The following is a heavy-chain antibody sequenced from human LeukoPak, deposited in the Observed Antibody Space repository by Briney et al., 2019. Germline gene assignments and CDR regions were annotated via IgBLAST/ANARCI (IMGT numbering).Heavy chain of an antibody. D-gene: IGHD5-12*01. J-gene: IGHJ6*02. V-gene: IGHV4-59*11. CDR3: ARDSATTLGSYYYGLDV. CDR1: GGSTSGHY. CDR2: IYDSEST. Sequence: SETLSLTCTVSGGSTSGHYWSWIRQPPGKGLEWIGYIYDSESTNYNPSLKSRVTILIDTSKNQFSLKLRSVTAADTAVYYCARDSATTLGSYYYGLDVWGQGTTVTVSS.